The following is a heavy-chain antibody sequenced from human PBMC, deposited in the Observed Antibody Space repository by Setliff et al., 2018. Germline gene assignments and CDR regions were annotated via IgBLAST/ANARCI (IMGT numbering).Heavy chain of an antibody. CDR3: ARRIRSGSYWSGAFDI. Sequence: SETLPHLHCLWGSISSSSYYWGWIRQPPGKGLEWIGSIYYSGSTYYNPSLKSRVTISVDTSKNQFSLKLSSVTAADTAVYYCARRIRSGSYWSGAFDIWGQGTMVTVSS. J-gene: IGHJ3*02. D-gene: IGHD1-26*01. CDR2: IYYSGST. V-gene: IGHV4-39*01. CDR1: GSISSSSYY.